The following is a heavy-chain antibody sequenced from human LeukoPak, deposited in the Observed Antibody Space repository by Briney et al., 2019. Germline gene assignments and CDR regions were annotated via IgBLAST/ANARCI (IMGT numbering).Heavy chain of an antibody. CDR1: GFTFSSYS. CDR3: ARHPLLWFGELSSPNDY. D-gene: IGHD3-10*01. J-gene: IGHJ4*02. V-gene: IGHV3-21*01. Sequence: GGSLRLSCAASGFTFSSYSMNWVRQAPGKGLEWVSSIISSSSYIYYADSVKGRFTISRDNAKNSLYLQMNSLRAEDTAVYYCARHPLLWFGELSSPNDYWGQGTLVTVSS. CDR2: IISSSSYI.